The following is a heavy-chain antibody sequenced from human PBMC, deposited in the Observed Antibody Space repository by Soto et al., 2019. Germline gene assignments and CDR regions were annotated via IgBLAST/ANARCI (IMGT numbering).Heavy chain of an antibody. CDR2: IYHSGST. Sequence: QVQLQESGPGLVKPSGTLSLTCAVSGGSISSSNWWSWVRQPPGKGLEWIGEIYHSGSTNYNPSLKSRVTLSVDKSKNQSSLKLSSVTAADTAVYSCARVAAAGTHFDYWGQGTLVTVSS. J-gene: IGHJ4*02. CDR1: GGSISSSNW. D-gene: IGHD6-13*01. CDR3: ARVAAAGTHFDY. V-gene: IGHV4-4*02.